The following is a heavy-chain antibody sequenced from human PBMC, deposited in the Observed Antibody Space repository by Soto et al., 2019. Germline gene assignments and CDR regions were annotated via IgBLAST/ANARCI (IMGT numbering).Heavy chain of an antibody. CDR2: ISSSSSYI. D-gene: IGHD4-17*01. CDR3: ASLDYGDPHYYYYYYMDV. V-gene: IGHV3-21*01. J-gene: IGHJ6*03. Sequence: GGSLRLSCAASGFTFSSYSMNWVRQAPGKGLEWVSSISSSSSYIYYADSVKGRFTISRDNAKNSLYLQMNSLRAEDTAVYYCASLDYGDPHYYYYYYMDVWGKGTTVTVSS. CDR1: GFTFSSYS.